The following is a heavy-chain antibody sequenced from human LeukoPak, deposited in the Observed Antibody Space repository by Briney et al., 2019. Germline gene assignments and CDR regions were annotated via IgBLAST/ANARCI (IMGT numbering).Heavy chain of an antibody. D-gene: IGHD3-3*01. V-gene: IGHV3-21*01. CDR2: ISSSSSYI. J-gene: IGHJ4*02. CDR3: ARDLLGNYDFWSGAGY. CDR1: GFTFSSYS. Sequence: PGGSLRLSCAASGFTFSSYSMNWVRQAPGKGLEWVSSISSSSSYIYYADSVKGRFTISRDNAKNSLYLQMNSLRAEDTAVYYCARDLLGNYDFWSGAGYWGQGTLVTVSS.